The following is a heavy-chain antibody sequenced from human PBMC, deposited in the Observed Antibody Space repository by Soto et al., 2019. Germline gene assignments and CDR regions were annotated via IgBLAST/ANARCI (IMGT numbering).Heavy chain of an antibody. CDR3: ARPGGDGYNVAVDFDY. Sequence: GESLTISCTCAGYSFTRYWIGWVRQMPGKGLEWMGSIYPGDSDTRYSPSFQGQVTISADKSISTAYLQWSSLKASDTAMYYCARPGGDGYNVAVDFDYWGQGTLVTVSS. V-gene: IGHV5-51*01. D-gene: IGHD2-21*01. J-gene: IGHJ4*02. CDR2: IYPGDSDT. CDR1: GYSFTRYW.